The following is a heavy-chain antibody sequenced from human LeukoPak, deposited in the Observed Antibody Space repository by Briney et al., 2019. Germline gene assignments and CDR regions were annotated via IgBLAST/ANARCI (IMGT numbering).Heavy chain of an antibody. V-gene: IGHV3-23*01. Sequence: GGSLRLSCAASGFTLSNYVMSWVRQTPGKGLEWVSAISGSGGTAYYADSVKGRVTISRDNSKSTVYLQMNSLRAEDTALYYCAKGYFKCGAYYYSMDVWGQGTTVTVSS. J-gene: IGHJ6*02. D-gene: IGHD3-9*01. CDR2: ISGSGGTA. CDR1: GFTLSNYV. CDR3: AKGYFKCGAYYYSMDV.